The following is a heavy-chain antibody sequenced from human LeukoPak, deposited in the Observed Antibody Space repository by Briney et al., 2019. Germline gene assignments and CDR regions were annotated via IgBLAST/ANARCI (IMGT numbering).Heavy chain of an antibody. V-gene: IGHV4-61*02. Sequence: SETLSLTCTVSGGSIRSGSYYWSWIRQPAGKGLEWIGRIYTSGSTNYNPSLQSRVTISVDTSKNQFSLKLSSVTAADTAVYYCARGPYYFDSSGAFDIWGQGTMVTVSS. CDR2: IYTSGST. CDR3: ARGPYYFDSSGAFDI. D-gene: IGHD3-22*01. J-gene: IGHJ3*02. CDR1: GGSIRSGSYY.